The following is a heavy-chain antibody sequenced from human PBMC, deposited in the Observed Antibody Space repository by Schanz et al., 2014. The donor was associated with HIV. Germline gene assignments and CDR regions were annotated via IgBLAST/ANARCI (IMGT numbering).Heavy chain of an antibody. Sequence: QVRLQQWGVGLLKPSETLSLTCAVYGGSLSGYYWSWIRQSPGKGLEWIGEVNHSGSTKYNPTLKSRVPISVDTSKNQFPRRLSSVTAADAAVYYCVREGEDSVAARWYNGMDVWGQGTTVTVSS. CDR2: VNHSGST. D-gene: IGHD3-16*01. V-gene: IGHV4-34*02. J-gene: IGHJ6*02. CDR3: VREGEDSVAARWYNGMDV. CDR1: GGSLSGYY.